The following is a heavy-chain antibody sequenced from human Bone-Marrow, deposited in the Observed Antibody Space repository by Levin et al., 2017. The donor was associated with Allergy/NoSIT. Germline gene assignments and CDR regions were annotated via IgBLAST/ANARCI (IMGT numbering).Heavy chain of an antibody. V-gene: IGHV1-2*02. Sequence: PVASVKVSCKSSGYTFTDYHIHWVRQAPGQGLQWMGWINPDSGATNIAQRYEGRVTMTRDTSITTAYMELNSLRSDDTAVYYCATDNCTSTNCFGFDPWGQGTLVTVSS. CDR2: INPDSGAT. D-gene: IGHD2-2*01. CDR1: GYTFTDYH. CDR3: ATDNCTSTNCFGFDP. J-gene: IGHJ5*02.